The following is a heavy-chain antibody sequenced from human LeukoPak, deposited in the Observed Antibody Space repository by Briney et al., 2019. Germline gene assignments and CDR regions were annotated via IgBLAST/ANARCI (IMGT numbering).Heavy chain of an antibody. CDR2: VYTSGIT. D-gene: IGHD1-14*01. J-gene: IGHJ6*03. CDR3: ARHNGFDRGYYYYMDV. Sequence: KPSETLSLTCTVSGGFINSYYWGWIRQPAGKGLEWNGRVYTSGITNYNPSLKSRITMSVDTSKNQFSLKLTSVTAADTAVYYCARHNGFDRGYYYYMDVWGKGTTVTVSS. V-gene: IGHV4-4*07. CDR1: GGFINSYY.